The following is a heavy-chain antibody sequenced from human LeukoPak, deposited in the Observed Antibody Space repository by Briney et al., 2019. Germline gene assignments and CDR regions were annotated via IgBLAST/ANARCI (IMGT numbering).Heavy chain of an antibody. V-gene: IGHV4-34*01. D-gene: IGHD5-24*01. CDR2: INHSGST. Sequence: SETLSLTCAVYGGSFSGYYWSWIRQPPGKGLEWIGEINHSGSTNYNPSLKSRVTISVDTSKNQFSLKLSSVTAADTAVCYCARGVGWLQAFDYWGQGTLVTVSS. CDR1: GGSFSGYY. J-gene: IGHJ4*02. CDR3: ARGVGWLQAFDY.